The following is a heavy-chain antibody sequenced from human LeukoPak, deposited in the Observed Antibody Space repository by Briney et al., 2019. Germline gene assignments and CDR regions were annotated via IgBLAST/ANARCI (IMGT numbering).Heavy chain of an antibody. CDR3: AREWGRIAVAGGPGY. CDR1: GFTFSNYG. Sequence: GGSLGLSCAASGFTFSNYGMHWVRQAPGKGLEWVALIWYDGRTKFHADSVNGRFTISRDNSKNTLYLQMDSLRDEDTAVYYCAREWGRIAVAGGPGYWGQGTRVTVSS. CDR2: IWYDGRTK. D-gene: IGHD6-19*01. V-gene: IGHV3-33*01. J-gene: IGHJ4*02.